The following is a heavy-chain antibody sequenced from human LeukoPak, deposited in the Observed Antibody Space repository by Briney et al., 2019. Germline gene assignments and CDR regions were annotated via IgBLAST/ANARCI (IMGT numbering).Heavy chain of an antibody. D-gene: IGHD3-22*01. CDR1: GFTFSSYE. J-gene: IGHJ4*02. CDR2: ISGGGSSI. Sequence: PGGSLRLSCAASGFTFSSYEMNWVRQAPGKGLEWISYISGGGSSIYYADSVKGRFTISRDNSNNTLYLQVHSLRAEDTALYYCAKDGTASYYDSSGDYFPDYWGQGTLVTVSS. V-gene: IGHV3-48*03. CDR3: AKDGTASYYDSSGDYFPDY.